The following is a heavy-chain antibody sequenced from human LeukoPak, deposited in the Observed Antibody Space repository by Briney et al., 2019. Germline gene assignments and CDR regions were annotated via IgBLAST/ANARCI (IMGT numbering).Heavy chain of an antibody. J-gene: IGHJ4*02. CDR3: ARRNGQDIVATFRRRYYFDY. CDR2: INHSGST. CDR1: GGSFSGYY. V-gene: IGHV4-34*01. Sequence: ASETLSLTCAVYGGSFSGYYWSWIRQPPGKGLEWIGEINHSGSTNYNPSLKSRVTISINTSKNQFSLKLSSVTAADTAVYYCARRNGQDIVATFRRRYYFDYWGQGTLVTVSS. D-gene: IGHD5-12*01.